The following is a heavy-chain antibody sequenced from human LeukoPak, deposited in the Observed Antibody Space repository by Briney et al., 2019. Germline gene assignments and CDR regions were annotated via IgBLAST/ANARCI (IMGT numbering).Heavy chain of an antibody. CDR1: GFTFDDYA. Sequence: GGSLRLSCAASGFTFDDYAMHCVRQAPGKGLEWVSLISGDGGSTYYADSVQGRFTISRDNSKNSLYLQMNSLRTEDTALYYCAKDIPPNYYGSGSYSDYWGQGTLVTVSS. D-gene: IGHD3-10*01. J-gene: IGHJ4*02. V-gene: IGHV3-43*02. CDR3: AKDIPPNYYGSGSYSDY. CDR2: ISGDGGST.